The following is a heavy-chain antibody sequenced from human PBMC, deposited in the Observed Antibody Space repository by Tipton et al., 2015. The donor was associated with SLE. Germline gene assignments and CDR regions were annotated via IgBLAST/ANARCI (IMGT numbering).Heavy chain of an antibody. D-gene: IGHD6-13*01. CDR3: ARVNVGYSSSWSFYY. CDR1: GFTFSDYY. Sequence: SLRLSCAASGFTFSDYYMTWIRRAPGKGLEWLSHISSSGSSTYYVDSVKGRFTISRANIKSSLYLQMNSLRAEATAVYYCARVNVGYSSSWSFYYWGQGTLLPVSS. J-gene: IGHJ4*02. V-gene: IGHV3-11*04. CDR2: ISSSGSST.